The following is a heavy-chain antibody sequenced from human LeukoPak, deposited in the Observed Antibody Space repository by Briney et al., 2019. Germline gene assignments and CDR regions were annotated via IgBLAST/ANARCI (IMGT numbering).Heavy chain of an antibody. V-gene: IGHV3-7*01. CDR2: IKQDGSEK. CDR3: AELGITMIGGV. CDR1: GFNFSNYW. D-gene: IGHD3-10*02. J-gene: IGHJ6*04. Sequence: GGSLRLSCAGSGFNFSNYWMTWVRQAPGKGLEWVANIKQDGSEKYYVDSVKGRFTISRDNAKNSLYLQMNSLRAEDTAVYYCAELGITMIGGVWGKGTTVTISS.